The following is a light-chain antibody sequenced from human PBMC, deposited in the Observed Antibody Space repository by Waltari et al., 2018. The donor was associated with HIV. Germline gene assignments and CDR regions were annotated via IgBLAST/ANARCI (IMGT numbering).Light chain of an antibody. J-gene: IGLJ2*01. V-gene: IGLV2-14*01. CDR2: EVS. CDR1: SSDVGGYNY. Sequence: QSALTQPASVSGFPGQSITISCTGSSSDVGGYNYVSWYQQFPGKAPKLLIFEVSNRPSGVSDRFSGSKSGNTASLTISGRQAEDEADYYCNSYATSNIVVFGGETKVTVL. CDR3: NSYATSNIVV.